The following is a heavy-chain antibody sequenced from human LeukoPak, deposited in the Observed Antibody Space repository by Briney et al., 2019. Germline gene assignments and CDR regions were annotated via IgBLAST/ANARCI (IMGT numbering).Heavy chain of an antibody. CDR3: ARDPMAVLQGTAPYLDV. D-gene: IGHD1-1*01. CDR2: IYHSGST. CDR1: GGSISSGGYY. Sequence: PSQTLSLTCTVSGGSISSGGYYWSWIRQPPGKGLEWIGYIYHSGSTYYNPSLKSRVTISVDRSKNQFSLKLSSVTAADTAVYYCARDPMAVLQGTAPYLDVWGKGTTVTVSS. V-gene: IGHV4-30-2*01. J-gene: IGHJ6*03.